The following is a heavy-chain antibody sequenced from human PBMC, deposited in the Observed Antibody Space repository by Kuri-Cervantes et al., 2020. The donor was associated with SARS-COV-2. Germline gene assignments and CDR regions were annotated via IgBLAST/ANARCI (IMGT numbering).Heavy chain of an antibody. D-gene: IGHD3-3*01. J-gene: IGHJ4*02. CDR3: ARDYHDFWSGYYPFEY. CDR1: GFTLSNYW. Sequence: GESLKISCASSGFTLSNYWMSWVRQAPGKGLEWVANIKQDGSERYYVDSVKCRFTISRDSAKNSLYLQMNSLRAEDSAVYYCARDYHDFWSGYYPFEYWGQGTLVTVSS. CDR2: IKQDGSER. V-gene: IGHV3-7*03.